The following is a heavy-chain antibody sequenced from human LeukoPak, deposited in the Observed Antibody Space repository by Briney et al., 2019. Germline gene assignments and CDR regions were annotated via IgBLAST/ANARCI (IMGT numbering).Heavy chain of an antibody. CDR3: ARGPSRRSDY. J-gene: IGHJ4*02. CDR2: INHSGST. V-gene: IGHV4-34*01. D-gene: IGHD2-2*01. CDR1: GGSFSGYY. Sequence: SETLSLTCAVYGGSFSGYYWSWIRQPPGKGLEWIGEINHSGSTNYNPSLKSRVTILVDTSKNQFSLKLSSVTAADTAVYYCARGPSRRSDYWGQGTLVTVSS.